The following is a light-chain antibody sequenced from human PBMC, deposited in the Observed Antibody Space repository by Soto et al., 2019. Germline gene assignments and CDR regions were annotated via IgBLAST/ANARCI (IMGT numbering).Light chain of an antibody. CDR2: ENN. J-gene: IGLJ1*01. CDR1: SSNIGNNY. V-gene: IGLV1-51*02. Sequence: SVLTQPPSVSAAPGQKVTISCSGSSSNIGNNYVSWYQQLPGTAPKLLIYENNKRPSGIPDRFSGSKSGTSATLGITGLQTGDEADYYCGTWDSSLSAGRVFGPRSKVTV. CDR3: GTWDSSLSAGRV.